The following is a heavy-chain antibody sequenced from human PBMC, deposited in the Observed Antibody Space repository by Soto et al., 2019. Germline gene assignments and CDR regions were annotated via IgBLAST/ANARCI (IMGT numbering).Heavy chain of an antibody. Sequence: EVQLVESGGGLVKPGGSLRLSCAASGFTFSTYSMNWVRQAPGKGLEWVSSISSSRSYIYYADSVKGRFTISRDNAKNSLYLQMNSLRAEDTAVYYCASPEYYYDTSGWYYWGQGTLVTVSS. J-gene: IGHJ4*02. V-gene: IGHV3-21*01. D-gene: IGHD3-22*01. CDR3: ASPEYYYDTSGWYY. CDR1: GFTFSTYS. CDR2: ISSSRSYI.